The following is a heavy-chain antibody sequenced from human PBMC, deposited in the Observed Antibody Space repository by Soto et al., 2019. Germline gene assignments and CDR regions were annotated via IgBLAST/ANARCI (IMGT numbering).Heavy chain of an antibody. D-gene: IGHD4-17*01. CDR3: AREAYGKLSAFDI. V-gene: IGHV1-3*01. CDR1: GYTFTSYA. J-gene: IGHJ3*02. CDR2: INAGNGNT. Sequence: QVQLVQSGAEVKKPGASVKVSCKASGYTFTSYAMHWVRQAPGRRLEWMGWINAGNGNTKYSQKFQGRVTITRDTSASTAYMELSSLRSEDTAVYYCAREAYGKLSAFDIWGQGTMVTVSS.